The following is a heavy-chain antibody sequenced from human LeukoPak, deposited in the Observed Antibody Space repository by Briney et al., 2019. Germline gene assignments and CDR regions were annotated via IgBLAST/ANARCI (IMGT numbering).Heavy chain of an antibody. J-gene: IGHJ4*02. D-gene: IGHD1-26*01. V-gene: IGHV3-7*01. CDR3: ARDEPVGATTG. CDR2: IKQDGSEK. CDR1: GFTFSNYW. Sequence: HAGGSLRLSCVASGFTFSNYWMSWVRQAPGKGLEWVANIKQDGSEKYYADSVKGRFTISRDNVKKSLYVQMNSLRAEDTGVYYCARDEPVGATTGWGQGTLVTVSS.